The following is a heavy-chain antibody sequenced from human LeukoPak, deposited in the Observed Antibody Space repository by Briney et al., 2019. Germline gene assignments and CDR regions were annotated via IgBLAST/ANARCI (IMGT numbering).Heavy chain of an antibody. Sequence: SETLSLTCAVYGGSFSGYYWSWIRQPPGKGLEWIGEINHSGSTNCNPSLKSRVTISVDTSKNQFSLKLSSVTAADTAVYYCARLTHFTGGYGWFDPWGQGTLVTVSS. D-gene: IGHD3-22*01. CDR3: ARLTHFTGGYGWFDP. CDR1: GGSFSGYY. J-gene: IGHJ5*02. CDR2: INHSGST. V-gene: IGHV4-34*01.